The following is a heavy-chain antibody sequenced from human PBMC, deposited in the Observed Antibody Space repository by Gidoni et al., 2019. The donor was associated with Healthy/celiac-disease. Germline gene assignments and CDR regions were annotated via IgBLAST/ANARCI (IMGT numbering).Heavy chain of an antibody. CDR2: INHSGST. D-gene: IGHD4-17*01. CDR3: ARGGDHFRWFDP. Sequence: QVQLQQSGAGLLKPSETLSLTCAVYGGSFSGYYWSWIRQPPGKGLEWIGEINHSGSTNYNPSLKSRVTISVDTSKNQFSLKLSSVTAADTAVYYCARGGDHFRWFDPWGQGTLVTVSS. CDR1: GGSFSGYY. J-gene: IGHJ5*02. V-gene: IGHV4-34*01.